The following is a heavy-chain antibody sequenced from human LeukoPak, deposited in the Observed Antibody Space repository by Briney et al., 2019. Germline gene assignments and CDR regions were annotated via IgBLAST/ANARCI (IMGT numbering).Heavy chain of an antibody. CDR2: IYYSGST. CDR3: ARVRYCSGGSCLERYGMDV. V-gene: IGHV4-31*03. D-gene: IGHD2-15*01. CDR1: GGSISSGGYY. J-gene: IGHJ6*04. Sequence: SETLSLTCTVSGGSISSGGYYWSWIRQHPGKGLEWIGYIYYSGSTYYNPSLKSRVTISVDTSKNQFSLKLSSVTAADTAVYYCARVRYCSGGSCLERYGMDVWGKGTTVTVSS.